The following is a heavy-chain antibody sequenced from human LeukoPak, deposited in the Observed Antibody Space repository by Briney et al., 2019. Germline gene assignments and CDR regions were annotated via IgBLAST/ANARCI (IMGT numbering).Heavy chain of an antibody. CDR3: ATRGNRIAARQLVPSRFDY. D-gene: IGHD6-6*01. CDR2: IIPIFGTA. Sequence: SVKVSCKASGGTFSSYAISWVRQAPGQGLEWMGGIIPIFGTANYAQKFQGRVMITADESTSTAYMELSSLRSEDTAVYYCATRGNRIAARQLVPSRFDYWGQGTLVTVSS. CDR1: GGTFSSYA. V-gene: IGHV1-69*01. J-gene: IGHJ4*02.